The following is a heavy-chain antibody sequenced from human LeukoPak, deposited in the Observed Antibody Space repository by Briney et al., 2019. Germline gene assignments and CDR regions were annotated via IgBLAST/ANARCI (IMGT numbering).Heavy chain of an antibody. Sequence: SETLSFTCAVYGGSFRGYYWNWIRQPPGKGLEWIGEIDHSGSTDYNPSLKSRVTISVDTSKNQFSLKLSSVTAADTAVYYCARGYSGSYWHYFDYWGQGTLVTVSS. V-gene: IGHV4-34*01. CDR1: GGSFRGYY. J-gene: IGHJ4*02. D-gene: IGHD1-26*01. CDR2: IDHSGST. CDR3: ARGYSGSYWHYFDY.